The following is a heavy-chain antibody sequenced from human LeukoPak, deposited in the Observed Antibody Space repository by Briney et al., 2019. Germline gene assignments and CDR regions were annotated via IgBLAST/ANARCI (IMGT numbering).Heavy chain of an antibody. CDR1: GLAFSNAW. V-gene: IGHV3-15*01. Sequence: GGSLRLSCAVSGLAFSNAWTSWVRQAPGKGLEWVGRIKSKIDGETTDYAAPVKGRFTISRDDSKNTLYLQMSSLKTEDTAVYYCTTGFPLRYYFDYWGQGTLVTVSS. CDR3: TTGFPLRYYFDY. CDR2: IKSKIDGETT. J-gene: IGHJ4*02.